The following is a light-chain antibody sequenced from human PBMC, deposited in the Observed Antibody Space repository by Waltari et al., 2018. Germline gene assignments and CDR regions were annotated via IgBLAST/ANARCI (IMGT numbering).Light chain of an antibody. CDR2: TNE. Sequence: QSVLTQPPSVSGAPGPTVTISCTGSSPNIGAGYAVHWYQQLPGTAPKLLIYTNENRPSGVPDRFSGSKFGTSASLTITGLQAEDEAEYYCQTSDSSLSLFVFGTGTMVTVL. J-gene: IGLJ1*01. CDR1: SPNIGAGYA. V-gene: IGLV1-40*01. CDR3: QTSDSSLSLFV.